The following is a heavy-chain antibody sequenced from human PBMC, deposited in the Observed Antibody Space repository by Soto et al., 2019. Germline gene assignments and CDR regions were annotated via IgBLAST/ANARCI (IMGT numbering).Heavy chain of an antibody. V-gene: IGHV4-4*02. CDR3: ARSSSSGLYYYFGMDV. J-gene: IGHJ6*02. D-gene: IGHD6-13*01. Sequence: PSETLSLTCAVSGFSISNNNWWTWVRQPPGQGLEWVGDIYHTGITNYSPSLKSRVTISVDKSKNQFSLKLTSVTAADTAVYYCARSSSSGLYYYFGMDVWGQGTTVTVSS. CDR2: IYHTGIT. CDR1: GFSISNNNW.